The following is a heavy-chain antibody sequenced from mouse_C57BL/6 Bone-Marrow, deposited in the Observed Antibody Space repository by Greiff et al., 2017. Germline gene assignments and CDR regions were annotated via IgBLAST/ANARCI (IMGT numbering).Heavy chain of an antibody. J-gene: IGHJ2*01. CDR3: ARWYYGSKDY. D-gene: IGHD1-1*01. CDR1: GYTFTSYW. CDR2: IDPSDSYT. V-gene: IGHV1-69*01. Sequence: VQLQQPGAELVMPGASVKLSCKASGYTFTSYWMHWVKQRPGQGLEWIGEIDPSDSYTNYNQKFKGMSTLTVDKSSSTAYMQLSSLTSEDSAVYYCARWYYGSKDYWGQGTTLTVSS.